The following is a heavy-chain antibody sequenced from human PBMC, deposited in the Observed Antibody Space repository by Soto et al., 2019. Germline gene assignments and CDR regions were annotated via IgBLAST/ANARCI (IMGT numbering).Heavy chain of an antibody. Sequence: QVQLVQSGAEVKKPGSSVKVSCKASGGTFSSYAISWVRQAPGQGLEWMGGIIPIFGTANYAQKFQGRVPITAHQSTSTAYQEQSRLRPEDTAVYYCARGRNCSGGSCLPHYYGMDVWGERTTITVAS. CDR3: ARGRNCSGGSCLPHYYGMDV. J-gene: IGHJ6*02. CDR1: GGTFSSYA. CDR2: IIPIFGTA. V-gene: IGHV1-69*01. D-gene: IGHD2-15*01.